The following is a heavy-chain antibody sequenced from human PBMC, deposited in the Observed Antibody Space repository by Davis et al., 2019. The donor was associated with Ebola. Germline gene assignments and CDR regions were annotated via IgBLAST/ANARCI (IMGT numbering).Heavy chain of an antibody. CDR1: GFTFSSYS. CDR3: AREYRAPYYGSYGMDV. CDR2: ISWNSGSI. J-gene: IGHJ6*02. Sequence: GGSLRLSCAASGFTFSSYSMNWVRQAPGKGLEWVSGISWNSGSIGYADSVKGRFTISRDNAKNSLYLQMNSLRAEDTAVYYCAREYRAPYYGSYGMDVWGQGTTVTVSS. D-gene: IGHD3-10*01. V-gene: IGHV3-48*04.